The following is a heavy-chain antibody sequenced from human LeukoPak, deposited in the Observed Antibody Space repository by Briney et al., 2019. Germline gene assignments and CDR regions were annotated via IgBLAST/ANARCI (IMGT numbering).Heavy chain of an antibody. J-gene: IGHJ4*02. CDR2: INHSGST. D-gene: IGHD6-6*01. CDR1: GGSFSGYY. Sequence: SETLSLTCAVYGGSFSGYYWSWIRQPPGKGLEWIGEINHSGSTNYNPSLKSRVTISVDTSKNQFSLKLSSVTAADTAVYYCASRSVAVRLDDYWGQGTLVTVSS. V-gene: IGHV4-34*01. CDR3: ASRSVAVRLDDY.